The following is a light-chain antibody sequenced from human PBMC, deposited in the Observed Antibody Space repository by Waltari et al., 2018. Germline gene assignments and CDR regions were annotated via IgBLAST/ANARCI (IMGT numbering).Light chain of an antibody. CDR1: QTISMW. V-gene: IGKV1-5*03. J-gene: IGKJ1*01. Sequence: DIQMTQSPSTLSASVGDRVTITCRAIQTISMWLAWYQQKPGEAPKPLIYRTSSLESGVPSRFSGSGSGTEFTLTISSLQPDDFATYYCQQYDNYWTFGQGTKVEMK. CDR3: QQYDNYWT. CDR2: RTS.